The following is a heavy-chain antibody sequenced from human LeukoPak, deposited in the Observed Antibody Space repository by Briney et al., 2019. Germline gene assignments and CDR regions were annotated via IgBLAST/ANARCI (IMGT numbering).Heavy chain of an antibody. D-gene: IGHD6-6*01. CDR2: ISGSGGST. J-gene: IGHJ4*02. V-gene: IGHV3-23*01. CDR1: GFTFSSYA. CDR3: AKPRDSSSSWSHDY. Sequence: PGGSLRLSCAASGFTFSSYAMSWVRQAPGKGLEWVSAISGSGGSTYYADSVKGRFTISRDNSKNTLYLQMNSLRAEDTAVYYCAKPRDSSSSWSHDYWGQGTLVTVSS.